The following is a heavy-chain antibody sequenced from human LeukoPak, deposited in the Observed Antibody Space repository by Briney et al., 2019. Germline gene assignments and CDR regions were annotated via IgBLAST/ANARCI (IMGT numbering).Heavy chain of an antibody. V-gene: IGHV4-59*01. Sequence: PSETLSLTCTVSGGSISGSYWSWIRQPPGKGLEWIAYMYNSGSTNYNPSLKSRVTISIDSSKNQFSLKLSSLTAADTAIYYCARGIESYGDYGYWGQGILVTVSS. J-gene: IGHJ4*02. CDR1: GGSISGSY. CDR2: MYNSGST. CDR3: ARGIESYGDYGY. D-gene: IGHD4-17*01.